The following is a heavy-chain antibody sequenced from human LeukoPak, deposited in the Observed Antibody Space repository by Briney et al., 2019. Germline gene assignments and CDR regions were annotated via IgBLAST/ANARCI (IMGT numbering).Heavy chain of an antibody. CDR3: ARSGRTYYYGMDV. CDR2: IYSGGST. V-gene: IGHV3-53*01. J-gene: IGHJ6*02. CDR1: GFTVSSNY. Sequence: GRSLRLSCAASGFTVSSNYMSWVRQAPGKGLEWVSVIYSGGSTYYADSVKGRFTISRDNSKNTLYLQMNSLRAEDTAVYYCARSGRTYYYGMDVWGQGTTVTVSS. D-gene: IGHD2-15*01.